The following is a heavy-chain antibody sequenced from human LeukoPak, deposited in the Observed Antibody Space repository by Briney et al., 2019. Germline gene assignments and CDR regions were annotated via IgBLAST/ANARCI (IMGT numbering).Heavy chain of an antibody. CDR1: GDSVSSNSAA. CDR2: TYYRSKWYN. J-gene: IGHJ4*02. CDR3: ARDTGGYYDSSGYYDY. D-gene: IGHD3-22*01. Sequence: SQTLSPTCAISGDSVSSNSAAWNWIRQSPSRGLEWLGRTYYRSKWYNDYAVSVKSRITINPDTSKNQFSLQLNSVTPEDTAVYYCARDTGGYYDSSGYYDYWGQGTLVTVSS. V-gene: IGHV6-1*01.